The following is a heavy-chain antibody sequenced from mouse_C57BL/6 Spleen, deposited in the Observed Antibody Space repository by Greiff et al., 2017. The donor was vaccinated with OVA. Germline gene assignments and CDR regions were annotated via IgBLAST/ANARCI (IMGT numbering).Heavy chain of an antibody. J-gene: IGHJ4*01. Sequence: EVQRVESGPGLVKPSQSLSLTCSVTGYSITSGYYWNWIRQFPGNKLEWMGYISYDGSNNYNPSLKNRISITRDTSKNQFFLKLNSVTTEDTATYYCARGGTGSYAMDYWGQGTSVTVSS. D-gene: IGHD4-1*01. CDR2: ISYDGSN. CDR1: GYSITSGYY. V-gene: IGHV3-6*01. CDR3: ARGGTGSYAMDY.